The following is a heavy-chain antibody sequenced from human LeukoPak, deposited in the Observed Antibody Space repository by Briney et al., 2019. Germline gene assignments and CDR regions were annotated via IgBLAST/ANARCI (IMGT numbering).Heavy chain of an antibody. D-gene: IGHD3-22*01. CDR1: GFTFSSYA. V-gene: IGHV3-30*04. Sequence: GRSLRLSCAASGFTFSSYAMHWVRQAPGKGLEWVAVISYDGSNKYYADSVKGRFTISRDNSKNTLYLQMNSLRAEDTAVYYCARGVARPTTYYYDSSGYYIRPFFDYWGQGTLVTASS. CDR3: ARGVARPTTYYYDSSGYYIRPFFDY. J-gene: IGHJ4*02. CDR2: ISYDGSNK.